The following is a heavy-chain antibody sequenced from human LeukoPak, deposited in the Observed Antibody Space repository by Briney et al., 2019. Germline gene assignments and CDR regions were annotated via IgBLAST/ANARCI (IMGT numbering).Heavy chain of an antibody. CDR1: GYTFTSYD. CDR2: MNPNSGNT. D-gene: IGHD2-2*02. J-gene: IGHJ6*03. Sequence: ASVKVSCKASGYTFTSYDINWVRQATGQRLEWMGWMNPNSGNTGYAQKFQGRVTMTRNTSISTAYMELSSLRSEDTAVYYCAREVVPAAIVSRYYYCYMDVWGKGTTVTVSS. CDR3: AREVVPAAIVSRYYYCYMDV. V-gene: IGHV1-8*01.